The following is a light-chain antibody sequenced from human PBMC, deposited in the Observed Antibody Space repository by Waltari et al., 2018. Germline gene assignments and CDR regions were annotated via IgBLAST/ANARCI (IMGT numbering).Light chain of an antibody. J-gene: IGKJ1*01. Sequence: DIVMTQSPDSLAVSLGARATITCKSSQTVLSSSNNKNYLAWYQQKAGQSPKLLLYWASTRESGVPDRFSGSGSGTDFTLTINSLQAEDVAVYYCQQYYTTPTFGQGTKVEIK. CDR1: QTVLSSSNNKNY. V-gene: IGKV4-1*01. CDR2: WAS. CDR3: QQYYTTPT.